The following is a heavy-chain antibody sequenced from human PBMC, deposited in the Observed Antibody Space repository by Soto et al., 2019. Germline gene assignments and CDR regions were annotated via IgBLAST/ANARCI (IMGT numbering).Heavy chain of an antibody. Sequence: QVQLVESGGGVVQPGRSLRLSCAASGFTFSSYAMHWVRQAPGKGLEWVAVISYDGSNKYYADSVKGRFTISRDNSKNTLYLRMNSLRAEDTAVYYCTRADSSSWYGMDVWGQGTTVTVSS. V-gene: IGHV3-30-3*01. D-gene: IGHD6-13*01. CDR2: ISYDGSNK. CDR3: TRADSSSWYGMDV. J-gene: IGHJ6*02. CDR1: GFTFSSYA.